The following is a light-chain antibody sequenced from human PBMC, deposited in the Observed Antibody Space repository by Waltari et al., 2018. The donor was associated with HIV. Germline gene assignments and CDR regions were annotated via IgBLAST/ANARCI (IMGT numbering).Light chain of an antibody. CDR1: VLAKKY. CDR3: YSAADNNLGV. J-gene: IGLJ3*02. CDR2: KDS. Sequence: SYELTQPPSVSVSPGQTARITCSGDVLAKKYARWFQQKPGQAPVLVIYKDSERPSGIPELFSGSSVGTTVTLTISGAQVEDEADYYCYSAADNNLGVFGGGTKLTVL. V-gene: IGLV3-27*01.